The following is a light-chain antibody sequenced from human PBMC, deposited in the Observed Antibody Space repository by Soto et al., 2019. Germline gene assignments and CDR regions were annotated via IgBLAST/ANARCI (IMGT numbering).Light chain of an antibody. CDR2: EVN. J-gene: IGLJ2*01. V-gene: IGLV2-8*01. CDR3: SSYAGSNTDVV. Sequence: QSVLTQPPSASGSPGQSVTISCTGTSSDVGGYDYVSWYQQHPGKAPKLMIYEVNKRSSGVPNRFSASKSGNTASLTVSGLQAEDEADYYCSSYAGSNTDVVFGGGTQLTVL. CDR1: SSDVGGYDY.